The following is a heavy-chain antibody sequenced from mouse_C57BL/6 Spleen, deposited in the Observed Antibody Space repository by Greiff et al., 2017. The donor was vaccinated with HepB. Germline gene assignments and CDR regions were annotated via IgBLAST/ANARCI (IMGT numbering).Heavy chain of an antibody. J-gene: IGHJ3*01. CDR1: GFNIKDYY. Sequence: SGAELVKPGASVKLSCTASGFNIKDYYMHWVKQRTEQGLEWIGRIDPEDGDTKYAPKFQGKATITADTSSNTAYLQLSSLTSEDTAVYYCARKYDDYHAWFADWGPGTLVTVSA. CDR3: ARKYDDYHAWFAD. D-gene: IGHD2-13*01. V-gene: IGHV14-2*01. CDR2: IDPEDGDT.